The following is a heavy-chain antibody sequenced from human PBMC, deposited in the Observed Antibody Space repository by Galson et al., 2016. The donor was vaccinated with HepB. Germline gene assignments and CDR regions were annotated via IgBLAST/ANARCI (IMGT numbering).Heavy chain of an antibody. J-gene: IGHJ1*01. CDR2: IIPKFGTV. V-gene: IGHV1-69*13. CDR1: GDTFSNDA. CDR3: ARSPQGYLHH. Sequence: SVKVSCKASGDTFSNDAISWVRQAPGQGLEYMGGIIPKFGTVSSAQKFQGRVSITADESTSTVYMELSSLRAEDTALYYCARSPQGYLHHWGQGTLVTVSS.